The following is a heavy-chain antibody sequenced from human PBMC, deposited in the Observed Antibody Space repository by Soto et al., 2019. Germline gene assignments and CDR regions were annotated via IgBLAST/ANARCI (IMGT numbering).Heavy chain of an antibody. D-gene: IGHD5-18*01. CDR3: ARDQPGYSYGYGSGY. CDR1: GFTFSNYH. V-gene: IGHV3-33*01. J-gene: IGHJ4*02. Sequence: GGSLRLSCAASGFTFSNYHIHWVRQTPGKRLEWVAVIWNDGTEKYYADSVKGRFTISRDNAKNSLYLQMNSLRAEDTAVYYCARDQPGYSYGYGSGYWGQGTLVTVSS. CDR2: IWNDGTEK.